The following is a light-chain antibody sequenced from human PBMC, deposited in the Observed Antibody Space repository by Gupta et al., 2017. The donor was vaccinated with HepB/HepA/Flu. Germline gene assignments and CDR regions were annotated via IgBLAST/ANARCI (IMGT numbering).Light chain of an antibody. CDR1: QDISDS. CDR2: GAS. CDR3: PQYNSCPRT. Sequence: DIELTQSPSSLSASVGDRVTISCRASQDISDSLSWFQQKPGKAPKALIYGASAVQSGVASKFSGSGSGTDFTLTISSLQPEDFATYYCPQYNSCPRTFGQGTKLEIK. V-gene: IGKV1-16*02. J-gene: IGKJ2*01.